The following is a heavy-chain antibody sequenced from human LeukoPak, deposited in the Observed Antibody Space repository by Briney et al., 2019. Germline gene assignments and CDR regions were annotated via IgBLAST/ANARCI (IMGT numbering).Heavy chain of an antibody. J-gene: IGHJ6*03. CDR3: GLYGAGTVLAWATYYYMDV. V-gene: IGHV1-8*03. Sequence: ASVKVSCKASGYTFTSYDINWVRQATGQGLEWMGWMNPNSGNTGYAQKFQGRVTITRNTSISTAYMELSSLRSEDTAVYSVGLYGAGTVLAWATYYYMDVWGKGTTVTISS. CDR1: GYTFTSYD. CDR2: MNPNSGNT. D-gene: IGHD6-13*01.